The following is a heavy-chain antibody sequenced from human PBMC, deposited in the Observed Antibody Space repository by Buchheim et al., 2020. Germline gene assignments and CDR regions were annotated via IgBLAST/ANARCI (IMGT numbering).Heavy chain of an antibody. CDR1: GFTFSSYE. Sequence: EVQLLESGGGLVQPGGSLRLSCAASGFTFSSYEMNWVRQAPGKGLEWVSYISSSGSTIYYADSVKGRFTISRDNAKNSPYLQMNSLRAEDTAVYYCARDRRDFWSGYLNYYYYYGMDVWGQGTT. D-gene: IGHD3-3*01. CDR2: ISSSGSTI. V-gene: IGHV3-48*03. J-gene: IGHJ6*02. CDR3: ARDRRDFWSGYLNYYYYYGMDV.